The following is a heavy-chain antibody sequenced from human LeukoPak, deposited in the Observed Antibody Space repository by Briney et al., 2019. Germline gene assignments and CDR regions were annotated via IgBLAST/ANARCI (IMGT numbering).Heavy chain of an antibody. V-gene: IGHV4-31*03. CDR2: IYYSGST. J-gene: IGHJ5*02. Sequence: SQTLSLSCTVSGGSISSGVYYWSWIRQHPGKCLEWLGYIYYSGSTYYNQSLKSRVTISVDTSKNQSSLKLSPVTAADTAVYYCAREALGSPNWFDPWGQGTLVTVSS. CDR1: GGSISSGVYY. CDR3: AREALGSPNWFDP.